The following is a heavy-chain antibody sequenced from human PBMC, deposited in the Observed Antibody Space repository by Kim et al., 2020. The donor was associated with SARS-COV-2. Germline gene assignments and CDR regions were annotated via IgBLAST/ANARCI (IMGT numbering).Heavy chain of an antibody. V-gene: IGHV1-18*01. J-gene: IGHJ6*02. Sequence: ASVKVSCKSSGYTFISYGISWVRQAPGQGLEWMGWISPYNGNTNYAQTLQGRVTLTTDTSTRTAYMELRRLRSDDTAVYYCAREGYYYGSGTYRPPKYYGMDVGGQGTSVTVSS. CDR2: ISPYNGNT. D-gene: IGHD3-10*01. CDR3: AREGYYYGSGTYRPPKYYGMDV. CDR1: GYTFISYG.